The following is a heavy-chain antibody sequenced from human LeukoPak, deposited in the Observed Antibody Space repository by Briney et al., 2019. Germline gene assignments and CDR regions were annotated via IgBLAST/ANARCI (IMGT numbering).Heavy chain of an antibody. D-gene: IGHD3-10*01. J-gene: IGHJ5*02. CDR2: INHSGST. Sequence: PSETLSLTCAVYGGSFSGYYWSWIRQPPGKGLEWIGEINHSGSTNYNPSLKSRVTISVDTSKNQFSLKLSSVTAADTAVYYCARGQMVRGPPSWFDPWGQGTLVTVSS. CDR3: ARGQMVRGPPSWFDP. CDR1: GGSFSGYY. V-gene: IGHV4-34*01.